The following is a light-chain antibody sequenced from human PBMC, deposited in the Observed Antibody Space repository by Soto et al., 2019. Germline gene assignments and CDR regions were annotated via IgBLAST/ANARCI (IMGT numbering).Light chain of an antibody. J-gene: IGKJ2*01. CDR3: QQYVIWPPTFT. Sequence: EIVMTQSPATLSVSPGERVTLSCRASQSVSSNLAWYQQKPGQAPRLLIYSASTRSTGIPAKFSGSGSGTEFTLAITSLHSEDFAVYFCQQYVIWPPTFTFGQGTKLEIK. CDR1: QSVSSN. CDR2: SAS. V-gene: IGKV3-15*01.